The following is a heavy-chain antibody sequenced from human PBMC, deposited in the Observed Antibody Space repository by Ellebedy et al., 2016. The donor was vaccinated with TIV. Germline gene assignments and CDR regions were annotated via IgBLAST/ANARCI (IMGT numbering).Heavy chain of an antibody. J-gene: IGHJ4*02. Sequence: GGSLRLSXVGSGFTFNSYAMTWVRQAPGKGLECVSVIYGSGTKYYADSVKGRFTISRDNSKNTLYLQMNSLRPEDTAVYYCARDRYYYDSSGYYNDYWGQGTLVTVSS. CDR3: ARDRYYYDSSGYYNDY. CDR2: IYGSGTK. D-gene: IGHD3-22*01. CDR1: GFTFNSYA. V-gene: IGHV3-66*03.